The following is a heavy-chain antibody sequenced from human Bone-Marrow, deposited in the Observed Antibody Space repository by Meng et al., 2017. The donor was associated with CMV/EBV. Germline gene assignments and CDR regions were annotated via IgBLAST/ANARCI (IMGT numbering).Heavy chain of an antibody. CDR3: AKWLPWRKYSSSSAPISY. V-gene: IGHV3-23*01. D-gene: IGHD6-6*01. Sequence: GGSLRRSCAASGFTFSSYAMSWVRQAPGKGLEWVSAISGSGGSTYYADSVKGRFTISRDNSKNTLYLQMNSLRAEDTAVYYCAKWLPWRKYSSSSAPISYWGQGTLVTVSS. CDR2: ISGSGGST. CDR1: GFTFSSYA. J-gene: IGHJ4*02.